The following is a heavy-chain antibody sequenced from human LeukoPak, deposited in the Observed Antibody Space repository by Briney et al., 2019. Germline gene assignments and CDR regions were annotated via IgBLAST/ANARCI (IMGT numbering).Heavy chain of an antibody. CDR2: ISSSGSHK. CDR1: GFTFSNYE. D-gene: IGHD2-8*01. Sequence: GGSLRLSCVVSGFTFSNYEMNWVRQAPGKGLEWVSFISSSGSHKFYADSVKGRFTISRDNAKNSLYLQMNSLRAEDTAVYYCAKWGTGPPHFDYWGQGTLVTVSS. V-gene: IGHV3-48*03. CDR3: AKWGTGPPHFDY. J-gene: IGHJ4*02.